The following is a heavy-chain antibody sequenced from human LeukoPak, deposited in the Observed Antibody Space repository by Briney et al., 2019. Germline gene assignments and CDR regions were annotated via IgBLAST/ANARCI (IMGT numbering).Heavy chain of an antibody. CDR1: GGSISSGGYY. CDR2: IYYSGST. V-gene: IGHV4-31*03. CDR3: ARVPYYYGSGSYYNQFWYYYGMDV. J-gene: IGHJ6*02. Sequence: PSETLSLTCTVSGGSISSGGYYWSWIRQHPGKGLEWIGYIYYSGSTYYNPSLKSRVTISVDTSKNQFSLKLSSVTAADTAVYYCARVPYYYGSGSYYNQFWYYYGMDVWGQGTTVTVSS. D-gene: IGHD3-10*01.